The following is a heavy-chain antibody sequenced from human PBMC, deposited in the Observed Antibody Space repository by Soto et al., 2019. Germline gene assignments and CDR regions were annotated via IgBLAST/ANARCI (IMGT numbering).Heavy chain of an antibody. CDR3: ARHRWFGELGGWLDP. CDR2: IYYSGST. J-gene: IGHJ5*02. Sequence: QLQLQESGPRLVKPSETLSLTCAVSGGSISISSYYWGWIRQPPGKGLEWIGGIYYSGSTSYNPSLKRRVTISVDTSKNPFSLTLRSVTAADTAVYYCARHRWFGELGGWLDPWGQGTLVTVSS. V-gene: IGHV4-39*01. CDR1: GGSISISSYY. D-gene: IGHD3-10*01.